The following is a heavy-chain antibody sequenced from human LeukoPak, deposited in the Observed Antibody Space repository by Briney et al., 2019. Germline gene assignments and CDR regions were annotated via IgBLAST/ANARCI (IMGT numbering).Heavy chain of an antibody. CDR2: ISYDGSNK. J-gene: IGHJ4*02. CDR3: AKDIKSFYDGFDY. CDR1: GFTFSSYG. D-gene: IGHD2/OR15-2a*01. V-gene: IGHV3-30*18. Sequence: GGSLRLSCAAPGFTFSSYGMHWVRQAPGKGLEWVAVISYDGSNKYYADSVKGRFTISRDNSKNTLYLQMNSLRAEDTAVYYCAKDIKSFYDGFDYWGQGTLVTVSS.